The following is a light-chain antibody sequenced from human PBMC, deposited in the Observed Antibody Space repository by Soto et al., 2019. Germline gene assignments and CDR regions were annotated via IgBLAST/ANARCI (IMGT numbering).Light chain of an antibody. CDR1: QSVSSN. CDR2: GAS. V-gene: IGKV3-15*01. CDR3: QQYINWPRT. J-gene: IGKJ1*01. Sequence: ETVMTQSPATLFVSPWERVTLSCRASQSVSSNVAWYQQRPGQAPRLLIYGASTRATGIPARFSGSGSGTEFTLTISSLQSEDFGVYYCQQYINWPRTFGQGTKVDIK.